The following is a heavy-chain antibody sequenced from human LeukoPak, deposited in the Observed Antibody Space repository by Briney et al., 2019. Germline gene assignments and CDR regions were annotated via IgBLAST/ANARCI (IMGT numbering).Heavy chain of an antibody. CDR1: GFTFSDYY. CDR3: ARFTQRDGSGYYYPHY. D-gene: IGHD3-22*01. CDR2: ITSTGSAT. J-gene: IGHJ4*02. Sequence: PGGSLRLSCAASGFTFSDYYMSWIRQAPGKGLEWVSYITSTGSATYYADSVKGRFTISRDYAENSLYLQMNSLRAEDTAVYYCARFTQRDGSGYYYPHYWGQGTLVTVSS. V-gene: IGHV3-11*01.